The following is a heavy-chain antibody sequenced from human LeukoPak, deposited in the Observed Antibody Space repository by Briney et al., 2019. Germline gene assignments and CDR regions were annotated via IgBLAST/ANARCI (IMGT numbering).Heavy chain of an antibody. CDR2: ISSSSSYI. Sequence: PGGSLRLSCAASGFTFSSYSMNWVRQAPGKGLEWVSSISSSSSYIYYADSVKGRFTISRDNAKKSLYLQMNSLRAEDTAVYYCARATTYDILTRFSDYWGQGTLVTVSS. J-gene: IGHJ4*02. V-gene: IGHV3-21*01. CDR3: ARATTYDILTRFSDY. D-gene: IGHD3-9*01. CDR1: GFTFSSYS.